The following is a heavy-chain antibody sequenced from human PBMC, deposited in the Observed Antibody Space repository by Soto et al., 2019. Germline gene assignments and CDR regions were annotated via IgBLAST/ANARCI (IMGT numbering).Heavy chain of an antibody. CDR2: VFHTGTT. CDR1: GDSVSSPYY. D-gene: IGHD6-19*01. CDR3: ARSAGWYAIHA. J-gene: IGHJ5*02. V-gene: IGHV4-4*02. Sequence: QVQLQESGPGLVKPSGTLSLTCAVSGDSVSSPYYWCWVRQPPGKGLEWIGEVFHTGTTSYNPSLRSRVTISMDKSINQFSLDLSSVTAAATAFYYCARSAGWYAIHAWGPGTLVIVSS.